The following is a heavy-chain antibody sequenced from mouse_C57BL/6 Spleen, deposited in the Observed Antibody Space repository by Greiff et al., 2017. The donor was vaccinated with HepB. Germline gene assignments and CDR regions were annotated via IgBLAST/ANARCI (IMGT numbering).Heavy chain of an antibody. D-gene: IGHD2-3*01. J-gene: IGHJ1*03. V-gene: IGHV5-4*01. CDR3: ARGGDGYWYFDV. Sequence: EVQRVESGGGLVKPGGSLKLSCAASGFTFSSYAMSWVRQTPEKRLEWVATISDGGSYTYYPDNVKGRFTISRDNAKNNLYLQMSHLKSEDTAMYYCARGGDGYWYFDVWGTGTTVTVSS. CDR1: GFTFSSYA. CDR2: ISDGGSYT.